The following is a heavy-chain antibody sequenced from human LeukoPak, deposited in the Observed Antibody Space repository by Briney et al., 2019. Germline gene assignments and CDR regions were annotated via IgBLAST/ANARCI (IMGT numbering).Heavy chain of an antibody. V-gene: IGHV3-23*01. CDR3: AKGGEATMRDGYNYYYYYMEV. CDR2: ISGSGGHT. J-gene: IGHJ6*03. D-gene: IGHD5-24*01. Sequence: PGGSLRLSCAASGFTISSYGMSWVRQAPGKGLEWVSLISGSGGHTYYGDSVKGRFTISRDNSKNTLYLQMNSLRAEDTAVYYCAKGGEATMRDGYNYYYYYMEVWGRGTTVTVSS. CDR1: GFTISSYG.